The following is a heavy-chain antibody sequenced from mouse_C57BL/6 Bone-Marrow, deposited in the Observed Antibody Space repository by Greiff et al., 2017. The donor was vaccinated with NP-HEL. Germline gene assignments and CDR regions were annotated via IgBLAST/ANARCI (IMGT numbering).Heavy chain of an antibody. CDR1: GYTFTSYG. V-gene: IGHV1-81*01. Sequence: VKLVESGAELARPGASVKLSCKASGYTFTSYGISWVKQRTGQGLEWIGEIYPRSGNTYYNEKFKGKATLTADKSSSTAYMELRSLTSEDSAVYFCARRRLRTGYYFDYWGQGTTLTVSS. CDR3: ARRRLRTGYYFDY. CDR2: IYPRSGNT. D-gene: IGHD2-4*01. J-gene: IGHJ2*01.